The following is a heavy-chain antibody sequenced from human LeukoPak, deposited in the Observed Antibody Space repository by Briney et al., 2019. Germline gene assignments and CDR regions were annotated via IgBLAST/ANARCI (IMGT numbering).Heavy chain of an antibody. CDR2: IYHSGST. CDR1: GGSISSGGYS. J-gene: IGHJ5*02. Sequence: SETLSLTCAVSGGSISSGGYSWSWIRQPPGKGLEWIGYIYHSGSTYYNPSLKSRVTISVDTSKNQFSLKLSSVTAADTAVYYCAARTYYDFWSGYDNWFDPWGQGTLVTVSS. D-gene: IGHD3-3*01. CDR3: AARTYYDFWSGYDNWFDP. V-gene: IGHV4-30-2*02.